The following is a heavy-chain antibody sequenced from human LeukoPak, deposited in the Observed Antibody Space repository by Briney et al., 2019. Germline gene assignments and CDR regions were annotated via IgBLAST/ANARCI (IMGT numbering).Heavy chain of an antibody. CDR2: IKQDGSEK. CDR1: GFTFSSYS. J-gene: IGHJ4*02. CDR3: ARDRYCSGGSCYKDY. V-gene: IGHV3-7*01. Sequence: GGSLRLSCAASGFTFSSYSMSWVRQAPGKGLEWVANIKQDGSEKYYVDSVKGRFTISRDNAKNSLYLQMNSLRAEDTAVYYCARDRYCSGGSCYKDYWGQGTLVTVPS. D-gene: IGHD2-15*01.